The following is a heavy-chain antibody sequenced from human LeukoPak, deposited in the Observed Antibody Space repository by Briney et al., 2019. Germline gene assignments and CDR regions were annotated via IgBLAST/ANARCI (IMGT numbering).Heavy chain of an antibody. CDR2: IYYSGST. CDR1: GGSISSYY. J-gene: IGHJ4*02. V-gene: IGHV4-59*01. Sequence: SETLSLTCTVSGGSISSYYWSWIRQPPGKGLEWIGYIYYSGSTNYNPSPKSRVTISVDTSKNQFSLKLSSVTAADTAVYYCAGARWLQLPLDYWGQGTLVTVSS. D-gene: IGHD5-24*01. CDR3: AGARWLQLPLDY.